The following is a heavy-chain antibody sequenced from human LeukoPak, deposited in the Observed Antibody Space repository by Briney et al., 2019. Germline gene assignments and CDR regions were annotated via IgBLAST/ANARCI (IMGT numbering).Heavy chain of an antibody. J-gene: IGHJ4*02. Sequence: GGSLRLSCAASGFTFSNYWMHWVRQAPGKGLVWVSSISSSSSYIYYADSVKGRFTISRDNAKNSQYLQMNSLRAEDTAVYYCARSYSGSSLDYWGQGTLVTVSS. CDR2: ISSSSSYI. D-gene: IGHD1-26*01. CDR3: ARSYSGSSLDY. CDR1: GFTFSNYW. V-gene: IGHV3-21*01.